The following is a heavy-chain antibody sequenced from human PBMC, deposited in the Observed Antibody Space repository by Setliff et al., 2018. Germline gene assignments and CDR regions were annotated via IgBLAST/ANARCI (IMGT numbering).Heavy chain of an antibody. CDR1: GFTFSNYG. D-gene: IGHD3-22*01. CDR2: ICTSSTII. V-gene: IGHV3-48*01. Sequence: PGGSLRLSCVTSGFTFSNYGMTWVRRAPGKGLEWISYICTSSTIIYYADSVKGRFTISRDNANHSLHLQMNSLRAEDTAVYFCARLALTGYDTSGYYYALDYYYYMDVWGKGTTVTVSS. J-gene: IGHJ6*03. CDR3: ARLALTGYDTSGYYYALDYYYYMDV.